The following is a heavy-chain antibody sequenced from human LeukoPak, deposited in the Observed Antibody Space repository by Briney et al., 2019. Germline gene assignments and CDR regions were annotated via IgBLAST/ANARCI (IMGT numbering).Heavy chain of an antibody. CDR2: INHSGST. CDR1: GGSFSGYY. Sequence: SETLSLTCAVYGGSFSGYYWSWIRQPPGKGLEWIGEINHSGSTNYNPSLKSRVTISVDTSKNQFSLKLSSVTAADTAVYYCARAFYGSSRRGGYDYWGQGTLVTVSS. D-gene: IGHD3-10*01. J-gene: IGHJ4*02. V-gene: IGHV4-34*01. CDR3: ARAFYGSSRRGGYDY.